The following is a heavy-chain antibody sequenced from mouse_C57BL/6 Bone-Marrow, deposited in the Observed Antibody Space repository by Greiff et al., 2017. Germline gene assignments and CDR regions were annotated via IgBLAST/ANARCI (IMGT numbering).Heavy chain of an antibody. J-gene: IGHJ4*01. D-gene: IGHD1-1*01. CDR3: ASHYYYYAMDY. CDR2: ISSGGSYT. V-gene: IGHV5-6*01. CDR1: GFTFSSYG. Sequence: EVQGVESGGDLVKPGGSLKLSCAASGFTFSSYGMSWVRQTPDKRLEWVATISSGGSYTYYPDSVKGRFTFSRDNAKNTLYLQMSSLKSEDTAMDYSASHYYYYAMDYWGQGTSVTVSS.